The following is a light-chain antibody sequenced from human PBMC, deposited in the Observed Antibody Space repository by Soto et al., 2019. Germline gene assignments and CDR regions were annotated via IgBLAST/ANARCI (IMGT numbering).Light chain of an antibody. J-gene: IGKJ1*01. CDR3: QQTYSAPPL. CDR1: QGISSY. CDR2: AAS. V-gene: IGKV1-9*01. Sequence: DIQLTQSPSFLSASVGDRVTITCRASQGISSYLAWYQQKPGKAPKLLIYAASTLQSGVPLRFSGSGSGTDFTLSINSLQREDFATYYCQQTYSAPPLFGQGTKVDIK.